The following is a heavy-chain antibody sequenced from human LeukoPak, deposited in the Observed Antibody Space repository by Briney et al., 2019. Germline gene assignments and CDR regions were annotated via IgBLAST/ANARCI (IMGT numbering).Heavy chain of an antibody. V-gene: IGHV1-8*01. Sequence: GASVKVSCKASGYTFTSHDINWVRQATGQGLEWMGWMNPNSGNTGYAQKFQGRVTMTRNTSISTAYMELSSLRSEDTAVYYCARGLRDSNGREYFQDWGQGTLVTVSS. CDR3: ARGLRDSNGREYFQD. J-gene: IGHJ1*01. CDR2: MNPNSGNT. CDR1: GYTFTSHD. D-gene: IGHD3-22*01.